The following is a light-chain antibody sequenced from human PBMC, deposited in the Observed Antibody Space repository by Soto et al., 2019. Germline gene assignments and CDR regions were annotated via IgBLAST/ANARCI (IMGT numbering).Light chain of an antibody. J-gene: IGKJ1*01. Sequence: EIVLTQSPGTLSLSPGERATLSCRASQSVSSNYLAWYQKKPGQAPRLLIYGASSRATGIPDRFSGSGSGTDFPLTISRLEPEDFAVYYCQQYGRSPRTFGQGTKVEI. CDR3: QQYGRSPRT. V-gene: IGKV3-20*01. CDR2: GAS. CDR1: QSVSSNY.